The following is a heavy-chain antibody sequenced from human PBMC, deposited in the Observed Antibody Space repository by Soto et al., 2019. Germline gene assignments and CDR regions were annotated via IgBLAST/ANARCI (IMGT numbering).Heavy chain of an antibody. CDR1: GFTFSSYG. CDR2: IWYDGSNK. CDR3: ARDRNVVVVAATNWFDP. D-gene: IGHD2-15*01. V-gene: IGHV3-33*01. Sequence: PGGSLRLSCAASGFTFSSYGMHWVRQAPGKGLEWVAVIWYDGSNKYYADSVKGRFTISRDNSKNTLYLQMNSLRAEDTAVYYCARDRNVVVVAATNWFDPWGQGTLVTVSS. J-gene: IGHJ5*02.